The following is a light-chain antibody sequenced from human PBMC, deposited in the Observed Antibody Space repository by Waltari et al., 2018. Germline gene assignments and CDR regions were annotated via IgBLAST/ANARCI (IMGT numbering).Light chain of an antibody. Sequence: DIQMTQSPSSLSASVGDRVTITCRASQNIKFYLNWYQQEPGKAPKLLIYAASNLHGGVPSRFSGSGSGTDFTLTISGLQPEDFATYFCQQSYITRTFCQGTKVDIK. J-gene: IGKJ1*01. CDR1: QNIKFY. CDR3: QQSYITRT. CDR2: AAS. V-gene: IGKV1-39*01.